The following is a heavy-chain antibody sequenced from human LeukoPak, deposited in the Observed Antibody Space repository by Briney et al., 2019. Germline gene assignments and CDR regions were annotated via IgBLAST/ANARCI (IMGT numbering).Heavy chain of an antibody. CDR2: ISSSGSTI. CDR1: GFTFSSYE. D-gene: IGHD4-17*01. J-gene: IGHJ3*02. CDR3: ARARPARYGDYPDAFDI. Sequence: GGSLRLSCAASGFTFSSYEMNWVRQAPGKGLEWVSYISSSGSTIYYADSVKGRFTISRDNAKNSLYLQMNSLRAEDTAVYYCARARPARYGDYPDAFDIWGQGTMVTVSS. V-gene: IGHV3-48*03.